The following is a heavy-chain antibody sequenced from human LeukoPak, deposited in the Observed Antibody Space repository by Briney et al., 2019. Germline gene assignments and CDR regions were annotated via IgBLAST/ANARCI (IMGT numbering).Heavy chain of an antibody. CDR1: GFTFSSYA. CDR2: ISGSGGST. CDR3: AEPVLRSIKLNWFDP. Sequence: GGSLRLSCAASGFTFSSYAMSWVRQAPGKGLEWVSAISGSGGSTYYADSVKGRFTISRDNSKNTLYLQMNSLRAEDTAAYYCAEPVLRSIKLNWFDPWGQGTLVTVSS. J-gene: IGHJ5*02. D-gene: IGHD3-3*01. V-gene: IGHV3-23*01.